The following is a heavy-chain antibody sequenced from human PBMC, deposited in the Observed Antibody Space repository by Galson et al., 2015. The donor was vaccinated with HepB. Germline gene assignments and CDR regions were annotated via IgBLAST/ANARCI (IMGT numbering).Heavy chain of an antibody. CDR1: GFTFSSYA. V-gene: IGHV3-23*01. Sequence: SLRLSCAASGFTFSSYAMSWVRQAPGKGLEWVSAISGSGGSTYYADSVKGRFTTSRDNSKNTLYLQMNSLRAEDTAVYYCATLQQGITMIVGNDYWGQGTLVTVSS. CDR3: ATLQQGITMIVGNDY. J-gene: IGHJ4*02. CDR2: ISGSGGST. D-gene: IGHD3-22*01.